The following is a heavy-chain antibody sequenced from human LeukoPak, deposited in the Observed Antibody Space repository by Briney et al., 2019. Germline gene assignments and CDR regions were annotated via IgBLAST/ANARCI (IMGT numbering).Heavy chain of an antibody. V-gene: IGHV3-48*03. CDR1: GLTFSNYD. J-gene: IGHJ4*02. D-gene: IGHD6-13*01. Sequence: PGGSLRLPCAASGLTFSNYDMNWLRQAPPKELEWLSYISSSSNMKFYAESVEGRFTISRDNAKTSLYLQMCSLGAEHTAIYYCATASGGWYRYYFDSWGQGILVTVSS. CDR2: ISSSSNMK. CDR3: ATASGGWYRYYFDS.